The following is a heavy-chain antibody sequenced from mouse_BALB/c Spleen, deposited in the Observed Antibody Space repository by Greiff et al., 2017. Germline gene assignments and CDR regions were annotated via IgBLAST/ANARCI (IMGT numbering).Heavy chain of an antibody. CDR1: GFDFSRYW. J-gene: IGHJ3*01. D-gene: IGHD3-1*01. Sequence: EVKLLESGGGLVQPGGSLKLSCAASGFDFSRYWMSWVRQAPGKGLEWIGEINPDSSTINYTPSLKDKFIISRDNAKNTLYLQMSKVRSEDTALYYCARPGLRGPWFAYWGQGTLVTVSA. V-gene: IGHV4-1*02. CDR2: INPDSSTI. CDR3: ARPGLRGPWFAY.